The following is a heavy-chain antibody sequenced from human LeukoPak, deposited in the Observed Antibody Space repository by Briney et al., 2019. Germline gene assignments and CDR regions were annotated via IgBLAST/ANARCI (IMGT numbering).Heavy chain of an antibody. D-gene: IGHD2-21*01. Sequence: SETLSLTCAVYGGPLSGYYWSWIREPPGKGLEWIGEINHSGSTNYNPSLKSRVTISVDTSNNQFSLKLSSVTAADTAVYYCARTVLWWSYYFDYWGQGTLVTVSS. CDR2: INHSGST. V-gene: IGHV4-34*01. CDR3: ARTVLWWSYYFDY. CDR1: GGPLSGYY. J-gene: IGHJ4*02.